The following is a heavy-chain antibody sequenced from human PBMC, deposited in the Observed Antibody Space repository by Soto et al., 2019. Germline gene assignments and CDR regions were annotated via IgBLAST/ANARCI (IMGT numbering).Heavy chain of an antibody. CDR1: GGSISSSSYY. CDR2: IYYSGST. V-gene: IGHV4-39*01. CDR3: ATSNWFDP. Sequence: QLQLQESGPGLVKPSETLSLTCTVSGGSISSSSYYWGWIRQPPGKGLEWIGIIYYSGSTYYNPSLKSRVTISVDTSKNQFSLKLSSVSATDTAVYCCATSNWFDPWGQGTLVTVSS. J-gene: IGHJ5*02.